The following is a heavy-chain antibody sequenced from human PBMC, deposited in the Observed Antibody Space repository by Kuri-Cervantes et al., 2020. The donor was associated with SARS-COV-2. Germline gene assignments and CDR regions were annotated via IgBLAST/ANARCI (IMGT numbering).Heavy chain of an antibody. V-gene: IGHV1-3*01. Sequence: ASVKVSCKASGYTFTSYAMHWVRQAPGQRLEWMGWINAGNGNTKYSQKFQGRVTITRDTSASTAYMELSSLRSEDTAVYYCARVYSSGWYCDYWGQGTQVTVSS. D-gene: IGHD6-19*01. CDR2: INAGNGNT. CDR3: ARVYSSGWYCDY. J-gene: IGHJ4*02. CDR1: GYTFTSYA.